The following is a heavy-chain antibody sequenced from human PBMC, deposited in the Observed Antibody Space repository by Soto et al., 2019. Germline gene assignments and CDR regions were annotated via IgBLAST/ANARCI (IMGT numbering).Heavy chain of an antibody. CDR2: IKQDGSEK. J-gene: IGHJ6*02. Sequence: GGSLRLSCAASGFTFSSYWMSWVRQAPGKGLEWVANIKQDGSEKYYVDSVKGRFTISRDNAKNSLYLQMNSLRAEDTAVYYFARDKGGSTYYYSYYVMDVWAKGPRSPSP. V-gene: IGHV3-7*01. D-gene: IGHD6-25*01. CDR3: ARDKGGSTYYYSYYVMDV. CDR1: GFTFSSYW.